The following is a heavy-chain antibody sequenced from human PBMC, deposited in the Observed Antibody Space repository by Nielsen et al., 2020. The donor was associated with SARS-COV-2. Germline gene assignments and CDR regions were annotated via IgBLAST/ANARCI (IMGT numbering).Heavy chain of an antibody. J-gene: IGHJ4*02. CDR1: GFTFSSYW. V-gene: IGHV3-7*03. CDR3: AKASSWLVLFDY. Sequence: GGSLRLSCAASGFTFSSYWMSWVRQAPGKGLEWVANIKQDGSEKYYADSVKGRFTISRDNSKNTLYLQMNSLRAEDTAVYYCAKASSWLVLFDYWGQGTLVTVSS. CDR2: IKQDGSEK. D-gene: IGHD6-19*01.